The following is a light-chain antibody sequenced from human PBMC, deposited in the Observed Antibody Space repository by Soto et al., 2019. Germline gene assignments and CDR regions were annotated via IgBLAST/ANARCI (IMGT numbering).Light chain of an antibody. Sequence: EVVMTQSPATLSVSPGERATLSCRSSQSVRNGLAWYQQKPGQPPRLLIYDASTRATGIPARFSGSGFGTEFTLTISSLQSEDFAVYYWQQYAIRPPVTFGQGTRLDIE. CDR1: QSVRNG. J-gene: IGKJ5*01. CDR3: QQYAIRPPVT. CDR2: DAS. V-gene: IGKV3-15*01.